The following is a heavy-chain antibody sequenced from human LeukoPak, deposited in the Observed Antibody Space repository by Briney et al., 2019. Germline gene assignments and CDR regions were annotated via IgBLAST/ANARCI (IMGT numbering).Heavy chain of an antibody. V-gene: IGHV3-7*01. CDR2: IKQDGSKK. D-gene: IGHD3-10*01. CDR1: GFTFSSYW. J-gene: IGHJ4*02. Sequence: GGSLRLSCAASGFTFSSYWMSWVRQAPGKGLEWVANIKQDGSKKNYVDSVKGRFTISRDNAKNSLYLQMNSLRVEDTAVYYCAGRSGSFDYWGQGTLGTVSS. CDR3: AGRSGSFDY.